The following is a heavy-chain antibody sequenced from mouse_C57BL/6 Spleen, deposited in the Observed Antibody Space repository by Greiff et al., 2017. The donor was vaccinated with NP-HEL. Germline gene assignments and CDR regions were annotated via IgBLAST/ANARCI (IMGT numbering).Heavy chain of an antibody. J-gene: IGHJ2*01. Sequence: VQLQQSGPELVKPGASVKISCKASGYAFSSSWMNWVKQRPGKGLEWIGRFYPGDGDTNYNGKFKGKATLTADKSSSTAYMQLSSLTSEDSAVYVCAREGYYVGNFFGYWGQGTTLTVSS. CDR1: GYAFSSSW. D-gene: IGHD2-3*01. CDR2: FYPGDGDT. V-gene: IGHV1-82*01. CDR3: AREGYYVGNFFGY.